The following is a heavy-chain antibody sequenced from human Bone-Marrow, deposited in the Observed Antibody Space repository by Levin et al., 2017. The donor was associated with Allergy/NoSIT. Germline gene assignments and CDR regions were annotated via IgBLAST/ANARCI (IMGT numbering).Heavy chain of an antibody. J-gene: IGHJ3*02. CDR2: IKQDGREK. D-gene: IGHD1-26*01. CDR3: ASRLPVGREDFDI. V-gene: IGHV3-7*01. Sequence: PGGSLRLSCAASGFTFSSYWMSWVRQAPGKGLEWVANIKQDGREKYYVYSVKGRFTISRDNAKNSLYLQMNSLRAEDTAVYYCASRLPVGREDFDIWGQGTMVTVSS. CDR1: GFTFSSYW.